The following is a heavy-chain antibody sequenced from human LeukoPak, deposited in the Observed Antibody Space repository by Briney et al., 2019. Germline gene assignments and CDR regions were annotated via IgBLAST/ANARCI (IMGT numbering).Heavy chain of an antibody. CDR1: GRSISSYY. CDR3: ASSTPGRVGALLDFDY. D-gene: IGHD1-26*01. J-gene: IGHJ4*02. Sequence: SEPLSLTCTVSGRSISSYYWSWIRQPPGKGLEWIGYIYYSGSTNYNPSLKSRVTISVDTSKNQFSLKLSSVTAADTAVYYCASSTPGRVGALLDFDYWGQGTLVTVSS. V-gene: IGHV4-59*08. CDR2: IYYSGST.